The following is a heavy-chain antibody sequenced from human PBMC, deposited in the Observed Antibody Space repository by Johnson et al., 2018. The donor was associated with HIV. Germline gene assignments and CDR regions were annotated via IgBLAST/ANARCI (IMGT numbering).Heavy chain of an antibody. CDR1: GFSFRNYG. D-gene: IGHD4-17*01. V-gene: IGHV3-33*06. CDR3: AKDCGDYGANLGAFDV. J-gene: IGHJ3*01. Sequence: QMMLVESGGGVVQPGRSLRLSCATSGFSFRNYGMHWVRQAPGKGLEWVSLIWYDGITKYYTDSVKGRFTISRDTSETTLYLQMNSLRAEDTAVYYCAKDCGDYGANLGAFDVWGQGTMVTVSS. CDR2: IWYDGITK.